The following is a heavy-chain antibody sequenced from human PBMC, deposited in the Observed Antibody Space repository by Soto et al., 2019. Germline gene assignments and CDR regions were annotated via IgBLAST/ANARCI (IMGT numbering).Heavy chain of an antibody. CDR3: ARQEYCSSTSCYTVDS. CDR2: IYLGDSNT. J-gene: IGHJ4*02. Sequence: ESLKISCRGSGYRFTIYCSGWVRQLPGKGLEWMGIIYLGDSNTRYSPSFQGQVTISADKSISTAHLQWSSLKDSDTAIYYCARQEYCSSTSCYTVDSWGQGTLVTVSS. V-gene: IGHV5-51*01. D-gene: IGHD2-2*02. CDR1: GYRFTIYC.